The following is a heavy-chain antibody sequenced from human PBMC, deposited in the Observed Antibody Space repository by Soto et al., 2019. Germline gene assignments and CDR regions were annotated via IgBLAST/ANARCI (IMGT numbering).Heavy chain of an antibody. J-gene: IGHJ6*04. CDR1: GFTFSNYA. CDR3: TKVRGDPV. CDR2: ISAGRST. Sequence: EVQVLESGGDLVQPGGSLRLSCAASGFTFSNYAMNWVRQAPGKGPEWVSGISAGRSTDYADSVKGRFTISRDNSKSTLFLQMDSLRAEDTALDYCTKVRGDPVWGKGTTVTVSS. D-gene: IGHD4-17*01. V-gene: IGHV3-23*01.